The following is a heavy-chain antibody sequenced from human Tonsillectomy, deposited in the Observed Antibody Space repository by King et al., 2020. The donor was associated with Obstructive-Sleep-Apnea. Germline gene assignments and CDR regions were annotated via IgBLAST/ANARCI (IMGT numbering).Heavy chain of an antibody. D-gene: IGHD3-22*01. V-gene: IGHV3-23*04. CDR1: GFTFSNYA. Sequence: VQLVESGGGLVQPGGSLRLSCAASGFTFSNYAMSWVRQAPGKGLEWVSSISGSGGRTYHADSVKGRFTVSRDNSKNTLYLQMNTLRAEDTAVYYCTKRMDYYESSGYYPDFDYWGQGTLVTVS. CDR2: ISGSGGRT. CDR3: TKRMDYYESSGYYPDFDY. J-gene: IGHJ4*02.